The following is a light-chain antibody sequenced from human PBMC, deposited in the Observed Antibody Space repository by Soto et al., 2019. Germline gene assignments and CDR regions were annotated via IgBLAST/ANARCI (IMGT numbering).Light chain of an antibody. CDR3: SSYTSSSTQVV. CDR2: EVT. CDR1: SGDIGSYNR. Sequence: QSALTQPASVSGSPGQSITISCTGTSGDIGSYNRVSWYQQHPGKAPKLIIYEVTDRPSGVSNRFSGSKSGNTASLTISGLQAEDEAEYYCSSYTSSSTQVVFGGGTKLTVL. J-gene: IGLJ2*01. V-gene: IGLV2-14*01.